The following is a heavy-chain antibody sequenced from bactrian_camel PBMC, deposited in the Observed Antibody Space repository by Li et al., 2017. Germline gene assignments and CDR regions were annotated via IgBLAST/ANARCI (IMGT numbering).Heavy chain of an antibody. CDR2: IDPSAGST. V-gene: IGHV3S1*01. CDR1: GFTFNRRH. CDR3: AARTSCTLGACGCSKSPTLSYNY. Sequence: HVQLVESGGGLVQPGGSLRLSCAASGFTFNRRHMSWVRQAPGKGLEWISRIDPSAGSTYYADSVKGRFTISQDNGVNTLTLQMNSLKPEDAAMYTCAARTSCTLGACGCSKSPTLSYNYRGQGTQVTV. D-gene: IGHD1*01. J-gene: IGHJ4*01.